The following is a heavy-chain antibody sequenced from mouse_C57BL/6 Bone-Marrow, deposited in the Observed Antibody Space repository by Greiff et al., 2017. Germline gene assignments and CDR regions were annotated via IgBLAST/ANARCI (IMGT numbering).Heavy chain of an antibody. J-gene: IGHJ3*01. CDR1: GYTFTSYW. CDR2: LDPSDSYT. D-gene: IGHD2-4*01. CDR3: ARYDDYHFAY. Sequence: QVQLQQPGAELVMPGASVKLSCKASGYTFTSYWMHWVKQRPGQGLEWIGELDPSDSYTNYNQKFKGKSTLTVDKSSSTAYMQLSSLTSEDSAVYYCARYDDYHFAYWGHGTLVTVSA. V-gene: IGHV1-69*01.